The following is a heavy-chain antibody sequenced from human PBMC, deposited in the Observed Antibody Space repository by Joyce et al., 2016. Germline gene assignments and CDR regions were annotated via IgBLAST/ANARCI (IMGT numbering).Heavy chain of an antibody. CDR3: ARGSSGPFDS. D-gene: IGHD6-19*01. CDR1: RGSISSHGYY. J-gene: IGHJ4*02. V-gene: IGHV4-31*03. CDR2: VFDNGNT. Sequence: QVQLQQSGPGLVKPSQTLALTCTVSRGSISSHGYYWNWIRQFPGKGLEWFGYVFDNGNTYYSPSLEGRLTLSMDISKNQFSLKLKSVSVADTAVYYCARGSSGPFDSWGQGTLVTVSS.